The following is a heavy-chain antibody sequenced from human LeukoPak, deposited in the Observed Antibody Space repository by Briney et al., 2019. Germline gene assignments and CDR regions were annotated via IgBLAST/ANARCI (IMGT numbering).Heavy chain of an antibody. CDR1: GFTFSSYA. CDR2: ISGSGGST. J-gene: IGHJ4*02. Sequence: RPGGSLRLSCAASGFTFSSYAMSWVRQAPGKGLEWVSAISGSGGSTYYADSVKGRFTISRDNSKNTLYLQMNSLRAEDTAVYYCASMHTEYYYDSSGYYYDYWGQGTLVTVSS. V-gene: IGHV3-23*01. CDR3: ASMHTEYYYDSSGYYYDY. D-gene: IGHD3-22*01.